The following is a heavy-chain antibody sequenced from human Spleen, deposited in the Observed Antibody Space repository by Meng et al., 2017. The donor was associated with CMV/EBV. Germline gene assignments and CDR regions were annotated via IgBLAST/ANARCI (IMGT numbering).Heavy chain of an antibody. CDR1: GYTFTNYG. V-gene: IGHV1-18*01. CDR3: ARQEEYLDY. J-gene: IGHJ4*02. CDR2: ISAYDHNK. Sequence: ASVKVSCKASGYTFTNYGFSWVRQAPGQGLEWMGWISAYDHNKNYAQKFRGRVTLTTDTSTNTAYMELRSLRSDDTAVYYCARQEEYLDYWGQGTLVTVSS.